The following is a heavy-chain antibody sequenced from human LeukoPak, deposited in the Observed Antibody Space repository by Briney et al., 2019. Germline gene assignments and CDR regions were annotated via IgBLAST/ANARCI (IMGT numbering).Heavy chain of an antibody. V-gene: IGHV5-51*01. CDR1: GYSFTSYW. CDR3: ARQNAEVSYFDY. D-gene: IGHD1-1*01. Sequence: GESLKISCKGSGYSFTSYWIGWVRQMPGKGLEWMGIIYPGDSDTRYSPSFQGQITISADTSTNTAYLQWSSLKASDTAIYYCARQNAEVSYFDYWGQGTLVTVSS. CDR2: IYPGDSDT. J-gene: IGHJ4*02.